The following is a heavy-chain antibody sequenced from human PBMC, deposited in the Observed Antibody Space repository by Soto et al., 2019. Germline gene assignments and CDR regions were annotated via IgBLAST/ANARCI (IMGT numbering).Heavy chain of an antibody. V-gene: IGHV3-30*18. CDR3: AKDRGWLAERYYYGMDV. D-gene: IGHD6-19*01. CDR2: ISYDGSNK. J-gene: IGHJ6*02. CDR1: GFTFCSYG. Sequence: QVQLVESGGGVVQTGRSLRLSCAASGFTFCSYGMHWVRQAPGKGLEWVAVISYDGSNKYYADSVKGRFTISRDNSKNTLYLQMNSLRAEDTAVYYCAKDRGWLAERYYYGMDVWGQGTTVTVSS.